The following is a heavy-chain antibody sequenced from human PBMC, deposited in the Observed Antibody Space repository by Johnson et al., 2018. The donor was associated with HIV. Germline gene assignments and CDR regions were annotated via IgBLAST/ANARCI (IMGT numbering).Heavy chain of an antibody. Sequence: VQLVESGGGLVKPGGSLRLSCAASGFIFSDHYMSWVRQAPGKGLGWVSGINWNGGNIGYADSVKGRFSISRDNAKNSLSLQMNSLRVEDTALYYCVRGRVVDLRGGAFDIWGQGTMVTVSS. CDR1: GFIFSDHY. CDR2: INWNGGNI. D-gene: IGHD3-22*01. J-gene: IGHJ3*02. V-gene: IGHV3-20*04. CDR3: VRGRVVDLRGGAFDI.